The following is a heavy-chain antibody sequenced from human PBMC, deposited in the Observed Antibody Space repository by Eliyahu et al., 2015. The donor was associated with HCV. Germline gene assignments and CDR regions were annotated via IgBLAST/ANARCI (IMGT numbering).Heavy chain of an antibody. V-gene: IGHV4-34*01. J-gene: IGHJ5*02. CDR2: INHSGST. D-gene: IGHD5-18*01. CDR3: ASQRGHSYGRGKRNWFDP. Sequence: QVQLQQWGAGLLKPSETLSLTCAVYGGSFSGYYWSWIRQPPGKGLXWIGEINHSGSTNYNPSLKSRVTISVDTSKNQFSLKLSSVTAADTAVYYCASQRGHSYGRGKRNWFDPWGQGTLVTVSS. CDR1: GGSFSGYY.